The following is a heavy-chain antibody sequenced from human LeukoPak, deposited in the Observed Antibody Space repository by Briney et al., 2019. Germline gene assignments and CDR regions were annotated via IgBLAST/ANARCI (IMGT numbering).Heavy chain of an antibody. D-gene: IGHD4-17*01. CDR1: GGSISSGSYD. J-gene: IGHJ4*02. Sequence: SQTLSLTCTVSGGSISSGSYDWSWIRQPAGKGLEWIGRIYTSGSTNYNPSLKSRVTISVDTSKNQFSLKLSSVTAADTAVYYCARDHPDYGDYCFDYWGQGTLVTVSS. CDR2: IYTSGST. V-gene: IGHV4-61*02. CDR3: ARDHPDYGDYCFDY.